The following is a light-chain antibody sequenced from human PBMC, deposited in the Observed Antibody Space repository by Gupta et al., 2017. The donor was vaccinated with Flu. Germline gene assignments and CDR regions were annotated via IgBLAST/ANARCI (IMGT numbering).Light chain of an antibody. CDR2: DRT. J-gene: IGLJ1*01. CDR3: LLTNSGYDV. Sequence: TVTPACGTSTGADNSVPFPYRYQQKPGQVPRKVIFDRTSKISKPPAGFSGSNMGGKATLTLSGAEAEDEDEYYCLLTNSGYDVFGGGTKVTVL. V-gene: IGLV7-46*01. CDR1: TGADNSVPF.